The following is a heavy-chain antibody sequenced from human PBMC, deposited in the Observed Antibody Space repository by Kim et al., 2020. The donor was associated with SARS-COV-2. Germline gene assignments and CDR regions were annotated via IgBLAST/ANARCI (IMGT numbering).Heavy chain of an antibody. J-gene: IGHJ6*02. Sequence: KFQGRVTMTRDTSISTAYMELSRLRSDDTAVYYCARDDYSNHYYYYGMDVWGQGTTVTVSS. V-gene: IGHV1-2*02. D-gene: IGHD4-4*01. CDR3: ARDDYSNHYYYYGMDV.